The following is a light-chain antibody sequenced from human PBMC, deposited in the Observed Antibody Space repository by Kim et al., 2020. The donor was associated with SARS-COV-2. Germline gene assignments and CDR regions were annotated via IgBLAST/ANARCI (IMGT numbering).Light chain of an antibody. CDR3: QQYNNWPRT. CDR2: GAS. V-gene: IGKV3-15*01. CDR1: QSVSSN. Sequence: EIVMTQSPATLSVSPGERATLSCRASQSVSSNLAWYQQKPGQAPRLLIYGASTRATVIPARFSGSGSGTEFTLTISSLQSEDFAVYYCQQYNNWPRTLGQGTKVDIK. J-gene: IGKJ1*01.